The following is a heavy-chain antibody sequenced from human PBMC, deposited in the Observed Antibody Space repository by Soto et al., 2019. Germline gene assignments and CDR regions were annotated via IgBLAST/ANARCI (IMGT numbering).Heavy chain of an antibody. Sequence: GASVKVFCKASGYTLTSYYMHWVRQAPGQGLEWMGIINPSGGSTSYAKKFQGRVTMTRDTSTSTVYMELSSLRSEDTAVYYCARARGDYYGSDRGYGIDVWGQGSTVTISS. CDR1: GYTLTSYY. D-gene: IGHD3-10*01. V-gene: IGHV1-46*01. CDR3: ARARGDYYGSDRGYGIDV. J-gene: IGHJ6*02. CDR2: INPSGGST.